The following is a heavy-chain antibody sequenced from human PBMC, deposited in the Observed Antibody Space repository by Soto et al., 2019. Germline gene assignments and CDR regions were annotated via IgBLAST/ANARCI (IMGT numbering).Heavy chain of an antibody. Sequence: GASVKVSCKASGYIFTAYSMHWVRQAPGQGLEWMGVVNPSGGSTNYAQKFQGRVTITRDTSTSTVYMDLSSLRYEDTAVYYCAKALDGIDDYFYAMGVWGQGTTVTVSS. CDR2: VNPSGGST. J-gene: IGHJ6*02. V-gene: IGHV1-46*01. CDR1: GYIFTAYS. D-gene: IGHD1-1*01. CDR3: AKALDGIDDYFYAMGV.